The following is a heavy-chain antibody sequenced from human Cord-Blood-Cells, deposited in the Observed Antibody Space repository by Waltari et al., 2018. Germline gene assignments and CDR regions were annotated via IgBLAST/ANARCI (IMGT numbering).Heavy chain of an antibody. CDR2: MNPNSGNT. D-gene: IGHD6-13*01. CDR3: ARGGIAAAGDY. CDR1: RYTFPSYD. J-gene: IGHJ4*02. Sequence: QVQLVQSGAEVKKPGASVKVSCTASRYTFPSYDINWGRHATGQGLEWMGWMNPNSGNTGYAQKFQGRVTITRNTSISTAYMELSSLRSEDTAVYYCARGGIAAAGDYWGQGTLVTVSS. V-gene: IGHV1-8*03.